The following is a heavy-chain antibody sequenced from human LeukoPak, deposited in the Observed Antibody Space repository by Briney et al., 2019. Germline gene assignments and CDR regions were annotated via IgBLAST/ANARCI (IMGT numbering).Heavy chain of an antibody. CDR1: GGSVSSSIYY. V-gene: IGHV4-39*01. Sequence: SETLSLTCTVSGGSVSSSIYYWGWIRQPPGKGLEWIGSIYYSGSTSYNPSLKSRVTISVDTSKNQFSLKLSSVTAADTAVYYCAGGIAAAGPVDYWGQGTLVTVSS. CDR3: AGGIAAAGPVDY. CDR2: IYYSGST. D-gene: IGHD6-13*01. J-gene: IGHJ4*02.